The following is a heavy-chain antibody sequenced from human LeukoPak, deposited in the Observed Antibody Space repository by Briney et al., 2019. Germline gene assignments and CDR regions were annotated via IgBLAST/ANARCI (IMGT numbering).Heavy chain of an antibody. CDR1: GGSISSSSYY. V-gene: IGHV4-39*01. CDR2: IYSSGST. CDR3: ATNEWSGYYFEY. D-gene: IGHD3-3*01. J-gene: IGHJ4*02. Sequence: SETLSLTCTVSGGSISSSSYYWGWIRQPPGKGLEWIGSIYSSGSTYYNPSLKSRVTISVDTTKNQFSLKLSSVTAADTAVYYCATNEWSGYYFEYWGQGTLVPVSS.